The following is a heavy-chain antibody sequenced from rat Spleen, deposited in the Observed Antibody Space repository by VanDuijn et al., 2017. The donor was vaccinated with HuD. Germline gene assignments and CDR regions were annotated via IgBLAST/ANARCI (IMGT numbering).Heavy chain of an antibody. J-gene: IGHJ3*01. Sequence: EVQLQESGPGLVKPSQSLSLTCSVTGHSITSSYRWNWIRKFPGNKLEWMGYINSAGSTVYNPSLKSRISITRDTSKNQFFLQVNSVTTEDTGSYYCARSDGVHYYLPFADWGQGTLVTVSS. V-gene: IGHV3-3*01. CDR1: GHSITSSYR. CDR2: INSAGST. D-gene: IGHD1-12*02. CDR3: ARSDGVHYYLPFAD.